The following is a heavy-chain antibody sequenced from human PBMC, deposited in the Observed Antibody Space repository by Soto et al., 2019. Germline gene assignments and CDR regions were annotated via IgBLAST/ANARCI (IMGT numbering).Heavy chain of an antibody. V-gene: IGHV3-48*02. CDR2: ISSSSTI. CDR1: GFTFSSYS. D-gene: IGHD1-26*01. J-gene: IGHJ6*02. CDR3: ARDRHRALMRGMDV. Sequence: GGSLRLSCAASGFTFSSYSMNWVSQAPGKGLEWVSYISSSSTIYYADSVKGRFTISRDNAKNSLYLQMNSLRDEDTAVYYCARDRHRALMRGMDVWGQGTTVTVSS.